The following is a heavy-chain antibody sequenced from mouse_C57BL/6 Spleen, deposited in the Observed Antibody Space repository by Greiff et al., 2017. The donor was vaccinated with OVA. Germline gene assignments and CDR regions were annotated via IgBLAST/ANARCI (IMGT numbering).Heavy chain of an antibody. V-gene: IGHV1-55*01. CDR2: IYPGSGST. J-gene: IGHJ2*01. CDR1: GYTFTSYW. D-gene: IGHD1-3*01. Sequence: LKQPGASVKMSCKASGYTFTSYWITWVKQRPGQGLEWIGDIYPGSGSTNYNEKFKSKATLTVDTSSSTAYMQLSSLTSEDSAVYYCARLSKDYFDYWGQGTTLTVSS. CDR3: ARLSKDYFDY.